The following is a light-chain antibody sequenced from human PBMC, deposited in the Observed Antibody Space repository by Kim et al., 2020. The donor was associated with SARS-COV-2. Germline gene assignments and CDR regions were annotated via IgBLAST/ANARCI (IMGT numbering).Light chain of an antibody. V-gene: IGKV1-39*01. J-gene: IGKJ2*02. Sequence: SASVGDRVTITCRASQSISTFLNWYQQTAGKAPRLLIYDASSLQSGVPSRFSGSGSGTDFTLTVSSLRREDFATYYCQQSHSFPRTFGQGTKLEI. CDR2: DAS. CDR1: QSISTF. CDR3: QQSHSFPRT.